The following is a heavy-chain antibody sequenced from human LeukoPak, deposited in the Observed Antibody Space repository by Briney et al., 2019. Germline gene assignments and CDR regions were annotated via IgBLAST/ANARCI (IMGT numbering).Heavy chain of an antibody. V-gene: IGHV1-69*05. CDR2: IIPISGTP. CDR3: ARDGGSTYYDTLTGPTFDY. J-gene: IGHJ4*02. D-gene: IGHD3-9*01. Sequence: SVKVSCKASGGTFSSYGINWVRQAPGQGLEWMGGIIPISGTPNFAQKFQGRVTMTRDMSTSTVYMELSSLRSEDTAVYYCARDGGSTYYDTLTGPTFDYWGQGTLVTVSS. CDR1: GGTFSSYG.